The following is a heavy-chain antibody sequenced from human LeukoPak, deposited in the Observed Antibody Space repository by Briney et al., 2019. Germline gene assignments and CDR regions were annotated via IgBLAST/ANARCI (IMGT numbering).Heavy chain of an antibody. D-gene: IGHD6-13*01. CDR3: AKDDSSSWYYYYGMDV. CDR1: GFTFSSYA. Sequence: GESLRLSCAASGFTFSSYAMSWVRQAPGKGLEWVSAISGSGGSTYYADSVKGRFTISRDNSKNTLYLQMNSLRAEDTAVYYCAKDDSSSWYYYYGMDVWGQGTTVTVSS. J-gene: IGHJ6*02. V-gene: IGHV3-23*01. CDR2: ISGSGGST.